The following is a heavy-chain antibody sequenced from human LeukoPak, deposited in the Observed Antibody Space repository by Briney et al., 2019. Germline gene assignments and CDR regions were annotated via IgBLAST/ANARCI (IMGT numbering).Heavy chain of an antibody. CDR2: IFHGGNT. Sequence: SETLSLTCAVSGGSISNNNWWSWVRQPPGKGLEWIGEIFHGGNTNYNPSLMSRVTVLVDKSKNQFSLRLSSVTAADTAVYYCARSAYYDSSGYDYWGQGTLVTVSS. J-gene: IGHJ4*02. D-gene: IGHD3-22*01. V-gene: IGHV4-4*02. CDR1: GGSISNNNW. CDR3: ARSAYYDSSGYDY.